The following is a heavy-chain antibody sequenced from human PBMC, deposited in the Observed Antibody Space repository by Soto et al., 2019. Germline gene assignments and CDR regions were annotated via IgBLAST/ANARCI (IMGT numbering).Heavy chain of an antibody. D-gene: IGHD3-10*01. CDR2: ISYDGSNK. CDR1: GFTFSSYA. V-gene: IGHV3-30-3*01. CDR3: ARDSDYYGSGGYYYGMDV. J-gene: IGHJ6*02. Sequence: ESGGGVVQPGRSLRLSCAASGFTFSSYAMHWVRQAPGKGLEWVAVISYDGSNKYYADSVKGRFTISRDNSKNTLYLQMNSLRAEDTAVYYCARDSDYYGSGGYYYGMDVWGQGTTVTVSS.